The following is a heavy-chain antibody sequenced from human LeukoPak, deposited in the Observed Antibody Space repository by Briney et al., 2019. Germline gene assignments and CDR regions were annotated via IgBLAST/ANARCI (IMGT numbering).Heavy chain of an antibody. CDR2: ISPKSGGT. J-gene: IGHJ3*02. CDR3: ARGSTYLDAFDI. D-gene: IGHD2-2*01. V-gene: IGHV1-2*02. Sequence: ASVKVSCKASGYTFTGSYMHWVRQAPGQGLEWMGWISPKSGGTNYTQKFQGRVTMTRDPSISTAYMELSRLRSDDTAVYYCARGSTYLDAFDIWGQGTMVTVSS. CDR1: GYTFTGSY.